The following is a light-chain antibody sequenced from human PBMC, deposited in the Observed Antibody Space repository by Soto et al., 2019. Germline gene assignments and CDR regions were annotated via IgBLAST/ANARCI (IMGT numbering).Light chain of an antibody. CDR1: QNISRS. CDR3: HQYNNWPPIT. V-gene: IGKV3-15*01. J-gene: IGKJ5*01. CDR2: GTS. Sequence: EIVMTQSPVTLSVSPGERATLSCRASQNISRSLAWYQQKPGQGPSLLIYGTSTRAGGVPARFSGGGSGTEFTLTITSLQSEDFAVYYCHQYNNWPPITFGQGTRLEIK.